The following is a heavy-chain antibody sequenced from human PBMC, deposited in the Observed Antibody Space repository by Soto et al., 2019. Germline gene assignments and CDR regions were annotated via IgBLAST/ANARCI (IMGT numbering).Heavy chain of an antibody. Sequence: QVQLQQSGPGLVKPSGTLSLTCTVSGGSISNYFWSWIRQPPGKGLEWIGLIHYSGSTDYNPSLKSRVTISVDTSKSQFSLKLSSVTAADTAVYFCARKGASGSYTDWGQGTLVTVSS. CDR3: ARKGASGSYTD. CDR1: GGSISNYF. J-gene: IGHJ4*02. D-gene: IGHD1-26*01. V-gene: IGHV4-59*08. CDR2: IHYSGST.